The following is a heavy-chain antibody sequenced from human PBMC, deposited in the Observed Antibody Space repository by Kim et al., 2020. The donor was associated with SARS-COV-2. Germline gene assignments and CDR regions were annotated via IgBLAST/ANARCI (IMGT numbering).Heavy chain of an antibody. V-gene: IGHV4-39*01. D-gene: IGHD3-10*01. CDR2: IYYSGST. J-gene: IGHJ4*02. Sequence: SETLSLTCTVSGGSISSSSYYWGWIRQPPGKGLEWIGSIYYSGSTYYNPSLKSRVTISVDTSKNQFSLKLSSVTAADTAVYYCARATIDYGSGSYYIDYWGQATLVTVSS. CDR1: GGSISSSSYY. CDR3: ARATIDYGSGSYYIDY.